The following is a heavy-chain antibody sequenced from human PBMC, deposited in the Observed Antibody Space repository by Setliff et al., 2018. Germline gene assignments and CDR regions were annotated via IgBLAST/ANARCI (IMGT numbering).Heavy chain of an antibody. D-gene: IGHD2-21*02. CDR2: VSVSGDNT. J-gene: IGHJ3*02. CDR3: AKDRYFDASGNFYVNGAFDI. V-gene: IGHV3-23*01. CDR1: GLTFNSYA. Sequence: PGGSLRLSCAASGLTFNSYAMSWVRQAPGKGLEWVSSVSVSGDNTYYTDSVKGRFTTSRDNSKNTLSLQMSSLRTEDTALYSCAKDRYFDASGNFYVNGAFDIWGQGTVVTVSS.